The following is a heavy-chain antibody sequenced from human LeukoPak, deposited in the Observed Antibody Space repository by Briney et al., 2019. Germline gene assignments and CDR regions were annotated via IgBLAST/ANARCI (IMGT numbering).Heavy chain of an antibody. D-gene: IGHD6-13*01. CDR1: GFTFSSYG. CDR3: AKGLSSSSPYYFDY. CDR2: ISGSGGST. J-gene: IGHJ4*02. Sequence: GGTLRLSCAASGFTFSSYGMSWVRQAPGKGLEWVSAISGSGGSTYYADSVKGRFTISRDNSKNTLYLQMNSLRAEDTAVYYCAKGLSSSSPYYFDYWGQGTLVTVSS. V-gene: IGHV3-23*01.